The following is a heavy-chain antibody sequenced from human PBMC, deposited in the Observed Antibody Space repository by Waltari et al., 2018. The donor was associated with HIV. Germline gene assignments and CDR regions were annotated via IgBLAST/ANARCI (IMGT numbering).Heavy chain of an antibody. CDR3: ARGGDGYNLAHAFDI. J-gene: IGHJ3*02. CDR2: IYHSAIT. Sequence: QVQLQESGPGLVKPSETLSLTCTVSGGSVSSNTYYWSWIRQPPGKGLEWIGYIYHSAITNYNPSLKRRVTISVDTSKNQFSLRLTSVTAADTAVYYCARGGDGYNLAHAFDIWGQGTMVTVSS. D-gene: IGHD5-12*01. V-gene: IGHV4-61*01. CDR1: GGSVSSNTYY.